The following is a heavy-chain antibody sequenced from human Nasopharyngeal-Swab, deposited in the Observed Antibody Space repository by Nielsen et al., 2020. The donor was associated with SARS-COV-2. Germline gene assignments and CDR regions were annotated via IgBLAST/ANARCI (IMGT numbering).Heavy chain of an antibody. CDR1: GYSCTSYW. J-gene: IGHJ6*03. Sequence: GGSLRLSCTGSGYSCTSYWISWVRQMPGKGLEWMGRIDPSDPYTNYSPSFQGHVTISADKSISTAYLQWSSLKASDTAMYYCARRAYCSGGSCYSPYYYYMDVWGKGTTVTVSS. D-gene: IGHD2-15*01. V-gene: IGHV5-10-1*01. CDR3: ARRAYCSGGSCYSPYYYYMDV. CDR2: IDPSDPYT.